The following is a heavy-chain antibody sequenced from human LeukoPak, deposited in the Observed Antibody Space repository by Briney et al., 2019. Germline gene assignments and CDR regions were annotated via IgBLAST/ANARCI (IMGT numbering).Heavy chain of an antibody. V-gene: IGHV4-59*01. Sequence: SETLSLTCTVSGGSINSYYWSWIRQSPGKGLEWIGHMYYSGSTNYNPSLKNRVTISVDTSKNQFSLKLNSVTAADTAVYYCARGGRIVGAISWFDYWGQGTLVTVSS. CDR3: ARGGRIVGAISWFDY. J-gene: IGHJ4*02. CDR1: GGSINSYY. D-gene: IGHD1-26*01. CDR2: MYYSGST.